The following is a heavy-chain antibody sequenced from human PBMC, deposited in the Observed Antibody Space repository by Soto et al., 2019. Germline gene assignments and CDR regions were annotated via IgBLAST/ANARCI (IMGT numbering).Heavy chain of an antibody. CDR3: ARVLILKSGVYGQWLVGKDY. Sequence: TSETLSLTCAVYGGSFSGYYWSWIRQPPGKGLEWIGEINHSGSTNYNPSLKSRVTISVDTSKNQFSLKLSSVTAADTAVYYCARVLILKSGVYGQWLVGKDYWGQGTLVTVSS. J-gene: IGHJ4*02. CDR2: INHSGST. CDR1: GGSFSGYY. V-gene: IGHV4-34*01. D-gene: IGHD6-19*01.